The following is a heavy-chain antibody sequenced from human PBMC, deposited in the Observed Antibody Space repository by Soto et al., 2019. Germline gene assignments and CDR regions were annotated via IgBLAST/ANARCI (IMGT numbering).Heavy chain of an antibody. V-gene: IGHV4-39*01. CDR2: IYYSGST. D-gene: IGHD6-13*01. J-gene: IGHJ3*02. CDR3: ARLLGSSWSAFDI. CDR1: GGSISSSSYY. Sequence: SETLSLTCTVSGGSISSSSYYWGWIRQPPGKGLEWIGSIYYSGSTYYNPSLKSRVTISVDTSKNQFSLKLSSVTAADTAVYYCARLLGSSWSAFDIWGQGTMVTVSS.